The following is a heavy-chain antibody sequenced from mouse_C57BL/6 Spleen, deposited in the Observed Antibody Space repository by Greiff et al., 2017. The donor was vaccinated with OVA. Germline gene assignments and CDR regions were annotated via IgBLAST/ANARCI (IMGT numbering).Heavy chain of an antibody. V-gene: IGHV1-54*01. Sequence: QVQLQQSGAELVRPGTSVKVSCKASGYAFTNYLIEWVKQRPGQGLEWIGVINPGSGGTNYNEKFKGKATLTADKSSSTAYMQLSSLTSEDSSVYFCAREGFDGTEWFAYWGQGTLVTVSA. CDR2: INPGSGGT. J-gene: IGHJ3*01. CDR1: GYAFTNYL. CDR3: AREGFDGTEWFAY. D-gene: IGHD2-3*01.